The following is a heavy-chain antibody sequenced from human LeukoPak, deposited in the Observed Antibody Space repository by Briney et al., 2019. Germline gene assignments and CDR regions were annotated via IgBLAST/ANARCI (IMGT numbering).Heavy chain of an antibody. V-gene: IGHV3-48*01. D-gene: IGHD2-8*02. CDR1: GFTFSSYS. CDR3: ARAGGSGAFDI. Sequence: GGSLRLSCAASGFTFSSYSMNWVRQAPGKGLEWVSYISSSSSTIYYADSVKGRFTISRDNAKNSLYLQMNSLRVEDTAVYYCARAGGSGAFDIWGQGTMVTVSS. J-gene: IGHJ3*02. CDR2: ISSSSSTI.